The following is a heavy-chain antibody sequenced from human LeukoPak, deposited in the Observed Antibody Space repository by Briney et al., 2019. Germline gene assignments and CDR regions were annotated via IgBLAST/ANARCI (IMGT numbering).Heavy chain of an antibody. CDR3: PRDIGSSWPIDASTI. D-gene: IGHD6-13*01. CDR2: INYGGST. J-gene: IGHJ3*02. Sequence: PSETLSLTCTVSGGSISSHYWSWIRQPPGKGLEWIGYINYGGSTNYNPSPKNRGTISSDTSNNPFSLKPSSVTAAATAVYNSPRDIGSSWPIDASTISGQPTMPTAPS. V-gene: IGHV4-59*11. CDR1: GGSISSHY.